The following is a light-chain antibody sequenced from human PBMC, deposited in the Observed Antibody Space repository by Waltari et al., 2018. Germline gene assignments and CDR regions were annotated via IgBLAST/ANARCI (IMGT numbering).Light chain of an antibody. CDR2: RHS. CDR3: ITWDDSLGGYYV. J-gene: IGLJ1*01. Sequence: QSVLTQAPSVSGTLGQSVAISCSGATSNVGKNHVYWYQQLPGTAPKLRIYRHSQRPAGVHDRFSSPKADLPASLTIRGFRSEDEDDYYCITWDDSLGGYYVFGTGTTVTVL. V-gene: IGLV1-47*01. CDR1: TSNVGKNH.